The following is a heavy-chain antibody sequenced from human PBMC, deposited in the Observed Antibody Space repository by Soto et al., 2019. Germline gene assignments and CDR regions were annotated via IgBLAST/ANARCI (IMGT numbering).Heavy chain of an antibody. D-gene: IGHD6-13*01. J-gene: IGHJ5*02. Sequence: QVQLVESGGGVVQPGRSLRLSCATSGFTFTNYGMHWVRQAPGKGLEWVAVIWYDGSNQYYADSVKGRFTISRDNSKNTLYLQMNSRRAEDTAVYYCARDRAAWFDPWGQGTLVIVSS. CDR3: ARDRAAWFDP. V-gene: IGHV3-33*01. CDR2: IWYDGSNQ. CDR1: GFTFTNYG.